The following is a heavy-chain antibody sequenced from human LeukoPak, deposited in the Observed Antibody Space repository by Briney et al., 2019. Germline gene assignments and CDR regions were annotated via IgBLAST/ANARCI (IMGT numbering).Heavy chain of an antibody. CDR2: ISYSGST. J-gene: IGHJ6*03. CDR1: GGSISSSNYY. V-gene: IGHV4-39*07. D-gene: IGHD6-19*01. Sequence: SETLSLTCTVSGGSISSSNYYWGWIRQPPGKGLEWIGTISYSGSTYYTPSLKSRVTISVDTSKNQFSLRLSSVTAADTAVYYCARGLLSSGWPLPVIYYYYYYMDVWGKGTTVTVSS. CDR3: ARGLLSSGWPLPVIYYYYYYMDV.